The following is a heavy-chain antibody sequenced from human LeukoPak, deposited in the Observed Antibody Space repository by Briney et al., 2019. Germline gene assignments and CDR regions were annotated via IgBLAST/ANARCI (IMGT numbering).Heavy chain of an antibody. V-gene: IGHV3-21*01. Sequence: PGRSLRLSCAASGFTFDDYAMHWVRQAPGKGLEWASSISSSSSYIYYADSVKGRFTISRDNAKNSLYLQMNSLRAEDTAVYYCARDNVGATTYYYYGMDVWGQGTTVTVSS. CDR3: ARDNVGATTYYYYGMDV. J-gene: IGHJ6*02. CDR2: ISSSSSYI. CDR1: GFTFDDYA. D-gene: IGHD1-26*01.